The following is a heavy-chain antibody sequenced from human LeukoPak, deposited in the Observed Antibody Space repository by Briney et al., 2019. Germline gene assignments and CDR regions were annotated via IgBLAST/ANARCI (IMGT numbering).Heavy chain of an antibody. CDR2: INHSGST. Sequence: SETLSLTCAVYGGSFSGYYWSWIRQPPGKGLEWIGEINHSGSTNYNPSLESRVTISVDTSKNQFSLKLSSVTAADTAVYYCARDRLRWPKIDYWGQGTLVTVSS. D-gene: IGHD4-23*01. V-gene: IGHV4-34*01. J-gene: IGHJ4*02. CDR1: GGSFSGYY. CDR3: ARDRLRWPKIDY.